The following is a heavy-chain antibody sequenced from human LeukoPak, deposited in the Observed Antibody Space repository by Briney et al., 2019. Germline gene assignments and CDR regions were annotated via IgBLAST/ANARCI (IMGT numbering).Heavy chain of an antibody. CDR3: ARLDIAARRYFDY. CDR1: GGSISSSSYY. CDR2: IYYSGST. V-gene: IGHV4-39*01. J-gene: IGHJ4*02. Sequence: PSETLSVTCTVSGGSISSSSYYWGWIRQPPGKGLEWIGSIYYSGSTYYNPSLKSRVTISVDTSKNQFSLKLSSVTAADTAVYYCARLDIAARRYFDYWGQGTLVTVSS. D-gene: IGHD6-6*01.